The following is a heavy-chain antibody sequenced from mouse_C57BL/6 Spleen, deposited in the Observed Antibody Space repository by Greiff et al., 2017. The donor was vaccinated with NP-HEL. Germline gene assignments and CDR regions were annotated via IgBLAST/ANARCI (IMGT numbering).Heavy chain of an antibody. CDR2: IDPSDSYT. D-gene: IGHD2-14*01. CDR1: GYTFTSYW. V-gene: IGHV1-69*01. CDR3: AGGTNPYYYAMDY. Sequence: QVQLQQPGAELVMPGASVKLSCKASGYTFTSYWMHWVKQRPGQGLEWIGEIDPSDSYTNYNQKFKGKSTLTVDKYSSTAYMQLSSLTSEDSEVYYCAGGTNPYYYAMDYWGQGASVTVSS. J-gene: IGHJ4*01.